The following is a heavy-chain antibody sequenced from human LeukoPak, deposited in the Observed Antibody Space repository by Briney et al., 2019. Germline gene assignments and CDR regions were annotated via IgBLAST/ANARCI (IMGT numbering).Heavy chain of an antibody. CDR1: GYTFTSYD. D-gene: IGHD5-18*01. V-gene: IGHV1-8*02. CDR3: ARGGRGYSYGRPQTTFDY. J-gene: IGHJ4*02. CDR2: INPNSGNT. Sequence: ASVKVPCKASGYTFTSYDINWVRQATGQGLEWMGWINPNSGNTGYAQKFQGRVTMTRNTSISTAYMELSSLRSEDTAVYYCARGGRGYSYGRPQTTFDYWGQGTLVTVSS.